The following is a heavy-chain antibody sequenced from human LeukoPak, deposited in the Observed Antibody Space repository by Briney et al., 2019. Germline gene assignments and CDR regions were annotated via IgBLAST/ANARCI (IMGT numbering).Heavy chain of an antibody. CDR3: AILLLWFGELHAFDI. CDR1: GYSISSGYY. CDR2: IYHSGST. J-gene: IGHJ3*02. V-gene: IGHV4-38-2*02. D-gene: IGHD3-10*01. Sequence: SETLSLTCTVSGYSISSGYYWGWIRQPPGKGLEWIGSIYHSGSTYYNPSLKSRVTISVDTSKNQFSLKLSSVTAADTAVYYCAILLLWFGELHAFDIWGQGTMVTVSS.